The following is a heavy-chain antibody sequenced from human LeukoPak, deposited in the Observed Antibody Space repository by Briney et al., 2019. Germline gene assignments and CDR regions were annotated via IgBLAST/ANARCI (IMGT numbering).Heavy chain of an antibody. CDR3: AKSVRIVVVPAATPPPDY. CDR2: ISGSGGST. CDR1: GFTFSSYA. Sequence: GGSLRLSCAASGFTFSSYAMSWVRQAPGKGLEWVSAISGSGGSTYYADSVKGRFTISRDNSKNTLYLQMNSLRAEDTAVYYCAKSVRIVVVPAATPPPDYWGQGTLVTVSS. V-gene: IGHV3-23*01. J-gene: IGHJ4*02. D-gene: IGHD2-2*01.